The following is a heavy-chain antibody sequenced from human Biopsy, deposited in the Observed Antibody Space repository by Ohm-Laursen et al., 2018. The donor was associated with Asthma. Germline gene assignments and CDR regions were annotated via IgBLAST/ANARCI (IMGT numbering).Heavy chain of an antibody. CDR1: GFTFSDHG. Sequence: SLRLSCSASGFTFSDHGMHWVRQAPGKGLEWVAVIWYAGGKKDYADSVKGRFSISRDNSKNTLYLQMNSLRGEDTAVYYCVREGDCSGGSCHSPYYDGMDVWGQGTTVTVSS. CDR3: VREGDCSGGSCHSPYYDGMDV. J-gene: IGHJ6*02. CDR2: IWYAGGKK. V-gene: IGHV3-33*08. D-gene: IGHD2-15*01.